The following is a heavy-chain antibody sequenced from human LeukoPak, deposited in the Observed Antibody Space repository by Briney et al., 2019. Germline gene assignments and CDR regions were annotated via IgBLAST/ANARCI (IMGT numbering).Heavy chain of an antibody. J-gene: IGHJ4*02. D-gene: IGHD4-17*01. V-gene: IGHV3-21*01. Sequence: GRSLRLSCAASGFTFSSYSMNWVRQAPGKGLEWVSSISSSSTYIYYADSVKGRFTISRDNAKNSLYLQMNSLRAEDTAVYYCARPTYGDYEPFFDYWGQGTLVTVSS. CDR2: ISSSSTYI. CDR1: GFTFSSYS. CDR3: ARPTYGDYEPFFDY.